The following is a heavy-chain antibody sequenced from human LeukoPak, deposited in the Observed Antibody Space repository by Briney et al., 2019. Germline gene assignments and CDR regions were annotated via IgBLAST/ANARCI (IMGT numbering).Heavy chain of an antibody. CDR1: GGSFSGYY. CDR3: ARHSRGAFDI. J-gene: IGHJ3*02. CDR2: INHSGST. Sequence: SETLSLTCAVYGGSFSGYYWSWIRQPLGKGLEWIGEINHSGSTNYNPSLKSRVTISVDTSKNQFSLKLTSVTAADTAAYHCARHSRGAFDIWGQGTMATVSS. V-gene: IGHV4-34*01.